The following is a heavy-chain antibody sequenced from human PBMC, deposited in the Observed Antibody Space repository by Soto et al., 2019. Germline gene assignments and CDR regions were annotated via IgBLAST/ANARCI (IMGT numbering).Heavy chain of an antibody. Sequence: EVQLVESGGGLVKPGGSLRLSCAASGFTFSSYSMNWVRQAPGKGLEWVSSISSSSSYIYYADSVKGRFTISRDNSKNTLYLQMNSLRAEDTAVYYCARGGGGYCSGGSCYLLSWGQGTLVTVSS. CDR1: GFTFSSYS. V-gene: IGHV3-21*01. J-gene: IGHJ4*02. CDR3: ARGGGGYCSGGSCYLLS. CDR2: ISSSSSYI. D-gene: IGHD2-15*01.